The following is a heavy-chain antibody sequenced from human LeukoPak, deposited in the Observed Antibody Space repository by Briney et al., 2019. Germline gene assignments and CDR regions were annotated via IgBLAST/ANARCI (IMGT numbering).Heavy chain of an antibody. CDR2: IYYSGST. V-gene: IGHV4-59*08. J-gene: IGHJ4*02. Sequence: SETLSLTCTVSGGSISSYYWSWIRQPPGKGLEWIGYIYYSGSTNYNPSLKSRVTISVDTSKNQFSLKLSSVTAADTAVYYCARSNLAHFDYWGQGTLVTVSS. D-gene: IGHD1-7*01. CDR1: GGSISSYY. CDR3: ARSNLAHFDY.